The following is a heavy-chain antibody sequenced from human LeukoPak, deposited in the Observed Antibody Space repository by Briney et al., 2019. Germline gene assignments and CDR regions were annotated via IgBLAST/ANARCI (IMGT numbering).Heavy chain of an antibody. CDR2: IWYDGSNK. V-gene: IGHV3-33*01. D-gene: IGHD5-24*01. J-gene: IGHJ5*02. CDR1: GFTFSSYG. Sequence: PGGSLRLSCAASGFTFSSYGMHWVRQAPGKGLEWVAVIWYDGSNKYYADSVKGRFTISRDNSKNTLYLQMNSLRAEDTAVYYCARGRRDGYNPKFNWFDPWGQGTLVTVSS. CDR3: ARGRRDGYNPKFNWFDP.